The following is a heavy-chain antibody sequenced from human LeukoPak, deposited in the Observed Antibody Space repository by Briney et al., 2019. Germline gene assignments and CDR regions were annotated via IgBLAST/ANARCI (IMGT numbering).Heavy chain of an antibody. D-gene: IGHD6-13*01. J-gene: IGHJ4*02. CDR1: GFSISNNG. CDR2: ISGSGDVT. Sequence: PGGSLRLSCAASGFSISNNGISWVRQAPGKRLEWVSGISGSGDVTWYADSVKGRFTISRDNSKNTLYLQMSSLRAEDTAVYYCAKDLGSSNDYWGQGTLVTVSS. CDR3: AKDLGSSNDY. V-gene: IGHV3-23*01.